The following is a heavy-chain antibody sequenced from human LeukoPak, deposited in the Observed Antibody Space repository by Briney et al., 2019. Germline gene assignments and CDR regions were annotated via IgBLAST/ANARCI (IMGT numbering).Heavy chain of an antibody. J-gene: IGHJ5*02. D-gene: IGHD3-10*01. CDR3: ARDGTLGYYGSGSYYINWFDP. Sequence: SXXQSLTCTVSGGSISSYYWSWIRQPAGKGLEWIGRIYNSASTNYNPSLKSRVTMSLDTSKNQFYLKLSPVTAADTAVYYCARDGTLGYYGSGSYYINWFDPWGQGTLVTVSS. CDR1: GGSISSYY. CDR2: IYNSAST. V-gene: IGHV4-4*07.